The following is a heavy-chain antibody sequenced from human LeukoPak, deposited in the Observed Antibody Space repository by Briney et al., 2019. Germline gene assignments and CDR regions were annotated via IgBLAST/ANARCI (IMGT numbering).Heavy chain of an antibody. Sequence: SQTLSLTCAISGDSVSSNSAAWHWIRQSPSRGLEWLGRTYYRSKWYNDYAVPVRSRITINPDTSKNQFSLQLNSVTPEDTAVYYCTRGPPAGAFDYWGQGTLVTVSS. CDR1: GDSVSSNSAA. V-gene: IGHV6-1*01. CDR2: TYYRSKWYN. CDR3: TRGPPAGAFDY. D-gene: IGHD6-19*01. J-gene: IGHJ4*02.